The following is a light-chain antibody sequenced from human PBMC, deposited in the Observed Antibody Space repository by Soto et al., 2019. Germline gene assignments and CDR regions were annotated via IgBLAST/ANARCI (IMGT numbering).Light chain of an antibody. CDR2: GVT. CDR1: SSDIGFYNY. Sequence: QSALTQPASVSGSPGQSITISCTGTSSDIGFYNYVSWYQQYPGKAPNLLIYGVTNRPSGVSYRFSGSKSGSTASLTISGLRDEDEADYYCQSYDSTLSARYVFGTGTKLTVL. V-gene: IGLV2-14*03. CDR3: QSYDSTLSARYV. J-gene: IGLJ1*01.